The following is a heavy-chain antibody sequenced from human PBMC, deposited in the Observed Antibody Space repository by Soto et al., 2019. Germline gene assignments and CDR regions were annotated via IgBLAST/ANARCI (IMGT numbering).Heavy chain of an antibody. D-gene: IGHD5-18*01. CDR2: IYYSGST. J-gene: IGHJ4*02. CDR3: ARDLGGPDTAMGLFDY. CDR1: GGSISSYY. V-gene: IGHV4-59*01. Sequence: SETLSLTCTVSGGSISSYYWSWIRQPPGKGLEWIGYIYYSGSTNYNPSLKSRVTITVDTSKNQFSLKLSSVTAADTAVYYCARDLGGPDTAMGLFDYWGQGTLVTVSS.